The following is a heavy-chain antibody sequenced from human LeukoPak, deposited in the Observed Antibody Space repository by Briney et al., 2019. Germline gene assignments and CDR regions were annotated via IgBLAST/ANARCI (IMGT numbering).Heavy chain of an antibody. CDR1: GFTFSSYG. J-gene: IGHJ4*02. V-gene: IGHV3-33*01. D-gene: IGHD2-2*01. CDR2: IWYDGSNK. CDR3: ARVQGYCSSTSCYPDTNFDY. Sequence: PGGSLRLSCAASGFTFSSYGMHWVRQAPGKGLEWVAVIWYDGSNKYYADSVKGRFTISRDNSKNTLYLQMNSLRAEDTAVYYCARVQGYCSSTSCYPDTNFDYWGQGTLVTVSS.